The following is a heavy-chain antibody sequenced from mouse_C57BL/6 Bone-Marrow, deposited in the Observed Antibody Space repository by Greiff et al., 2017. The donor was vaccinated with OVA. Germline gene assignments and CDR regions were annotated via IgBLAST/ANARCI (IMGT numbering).Heavy chain of an antibody. Sequence: EVKVVESGGGLVQSGRSLRLSCATSGFTFSDFYMEWVRQAPGKGLEWIAASRNKANDYTTEYSASVKGRFIVSRDTSQSILYLQMNALRAEDTAIYYCARDDGSNYSFDVWGTGTTVTVSS. D-gene: IGHD2-5*01. CDR1: GFTFSDFY. J-gene: IGHJ1*03. V-gene: IGHV7-1*01. CDR2: SRNKANDYTT. CDR3: ARDDGSNYSFDV.